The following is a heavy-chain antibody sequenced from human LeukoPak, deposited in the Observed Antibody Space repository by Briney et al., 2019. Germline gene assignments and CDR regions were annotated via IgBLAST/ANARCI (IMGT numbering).Heavy chain of an antibody. CDR1: GYTFTSYG. D-gene: IGHD4-17*01. CDR2: ISAYNGNT. V-gene: IGHV1-18*01. J-gene: IGHJ6*02. CDR3: ARDLPGDHAYYCYGMDV. Sequence: GASVNVSCKASGYTFTSYGISWVRQAPGQGLEWMGWISAYNGNTNYAQKLQGRVTMTTDTSTSTAYMELRSLRSDDTAVYYCARDLPGDHAYYCYGMDVWGQGTTVTVSS.